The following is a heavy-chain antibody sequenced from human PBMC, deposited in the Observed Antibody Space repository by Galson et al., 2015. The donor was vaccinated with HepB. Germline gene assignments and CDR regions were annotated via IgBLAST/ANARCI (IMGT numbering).Heavy chain of an antibody. CDR3: AKGYSYGSPYGMDV. V-gene: IGHV3-23*01. J-gene: IGHJ6*02. D-gene: IGHD5-18*01. CDR1: GFTFSSYA. Sequence: SLRLSCAASGFTFSSYAMSWVRQAPGKGLEWASAISGSGGSTYYADSVKGRFTISRDNSKNTLYLQMNSLRAEDTAVYYCAKGYSYGSPYGMDVWGQGTTVTVSS. CDR2: ISGSGGST.